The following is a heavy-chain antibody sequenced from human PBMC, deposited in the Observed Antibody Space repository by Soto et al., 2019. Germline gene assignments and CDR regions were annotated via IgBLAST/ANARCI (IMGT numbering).Heavy chain of an antibody. CDR2: IYYSGST. Sequence: PSETLSLTCTVSGGSISSGGYYWSWIRPHPGKGLEWIGYIYYSGSTYYNPSLKSRVTISVDTSKNQFSLKLSSVTAADTAVYYCARDGGEVPAAPNWFDPWGQGTLVTVSS. J-gene: IGHJ5*02. CDR3: ARDGGEVPAAPNWFDP. CDR1: GGSISSGGYY. V-gene: IGHV4-31*03. D-gene: IGHD2-2*01.